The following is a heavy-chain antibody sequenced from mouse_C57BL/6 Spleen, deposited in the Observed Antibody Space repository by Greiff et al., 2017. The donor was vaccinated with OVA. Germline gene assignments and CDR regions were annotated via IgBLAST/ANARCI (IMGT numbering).Heavy chain of an antibody. D-gene: IGHD1-1*01. Sequence: QVQLQQSGAELMKPGASVKLSCKATGYTFTGYWIEWVKQRPGHGLEWIGEILPGSGSTNYNEKFKGKATFTADTSSNTAYMQLSSLTTEDSAIYYCASGGYCGSSEAWFAYWGQGTLVTVSA. CDR2: ILPGSGST. J-gene: IGHJ3*01. CDR3: ASGGYCGSSEAWFAY. V-gene: IGHV1-9*01. CDR1: GYTFTGYW.